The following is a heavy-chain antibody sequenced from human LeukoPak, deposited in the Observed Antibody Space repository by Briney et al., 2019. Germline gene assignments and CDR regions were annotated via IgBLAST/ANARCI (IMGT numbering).Heavy chain of an antibody. CDR1: GYTFTGYY. V-gene: IGHV1-2*02. J-gene: IGHJ5*02. Sequence: ASVKVSCEASGYTFTGYYMHWVRQAPGQGLEWMGWINPNSGGTNYAQKFQGRVTMTRDTSISTAYMELSRLRSDDTAVYYCARDRKAAAGSGFDPWGQGTLVTVSS. CDR2: INPNSGGT. CDR3: ARDRKAAAGSGFDP. D-gene: IGHD6-13*01.